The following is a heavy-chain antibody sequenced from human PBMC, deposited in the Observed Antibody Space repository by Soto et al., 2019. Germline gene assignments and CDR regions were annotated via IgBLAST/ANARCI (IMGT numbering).Heavy chain of an antibody. D-gene: IGHD3-22*01. CDR1: GGSISSGGYS. J-gene: IGHJ4*02. CDR3: ARDLYKYYDSSGYYDLGY. V-gene: IGHV4-30-2*01. Sequence: SETLSLTCAVSGGSISSGGYSWSWIRQPPGKGLEWIGYIYHSGSTYYNPSLKSRVTISVDRSKNQFSLKLSSVTAADTAVYYCARDLYKYYDSSGYYDLGYWGQGTLVTVSS. CDR2: IYHSGST.